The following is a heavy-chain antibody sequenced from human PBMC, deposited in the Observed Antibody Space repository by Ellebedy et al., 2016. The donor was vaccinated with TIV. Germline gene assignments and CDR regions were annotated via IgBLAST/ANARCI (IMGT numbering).Heavy chain of an antibody. D-gene: IGHD4-17*01. CDR2: IIPILGKP. V-gene: IGHV1-69*04. CDR1: GCTFSTYA. Sequence: AASVKVSCKASGCTFSTYAISWVRQAPGQGLEWMGRIIPILGKPNYAQKFQGRVTITADKSTSTDSMELSSLRSEDTAVYYCAADYGDYVLEDWGQGTLITVSS. J-gene: IGHJ4*02. CDR3: AADYGDYVLED.